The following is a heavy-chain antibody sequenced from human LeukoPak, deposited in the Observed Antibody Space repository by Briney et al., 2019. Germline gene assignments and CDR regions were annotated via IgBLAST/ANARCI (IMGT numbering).Heavy chain of an antibody. D-gene: IGHD2-2*01. J-gene: IGHJ4*02. V-gene: IGHV3-48*01. Sequence: GGSLRLSCAASGFTFSSYSMNWVRQAPGKGREWISYIGISSGNTKYADSVKGRFTISGDKAKNSVYLQMNSLRVEDTAVYYCARDTKYAFDNWGQGTLVTVSS. CDR1: GFTFSSYS. CDR2: IGISSGNT. CDR3: ARDTKYAFDN.